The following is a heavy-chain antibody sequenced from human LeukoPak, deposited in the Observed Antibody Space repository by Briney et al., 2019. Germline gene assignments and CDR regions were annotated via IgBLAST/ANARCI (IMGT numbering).Heavy chain of an antibody. V-gene: IGHV4-34*01. D-gene: IGHD4-17*01. CDR2: INHSGST. Sequence: PSETLSLTCAVYGGSFSGYYWSWIRQPPGKGLEWIGEINHSGSTNYNPSLKSRVTISVDTSKNQFSLKLSSVTAADTAVYYCARVLDYGEDYWGQGTLVTVSS. J-gene: IGHJ4*02. CDR1: GGSFSGYY. CDR3: ARVLDYGEDY.